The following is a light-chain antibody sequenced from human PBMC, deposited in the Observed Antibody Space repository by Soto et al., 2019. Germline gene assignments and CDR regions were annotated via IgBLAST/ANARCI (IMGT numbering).Light chain of an antibody. CDR3: QQAFSAEWT. V-gene: IGKV1-39*01. CDR1: QSIGTF. CDR2: TSF. Sequence: IQMTQSPSSLSASVGDRVSITCRASQSIGTFLNWYQQKPGEAPNLLIHTSFTLYSGAPSRFSVTGSGTDFTLAISSLQPEAFATYFCQQAFSAEWTFGQGTKV. J-gene: IGKJ1*01.